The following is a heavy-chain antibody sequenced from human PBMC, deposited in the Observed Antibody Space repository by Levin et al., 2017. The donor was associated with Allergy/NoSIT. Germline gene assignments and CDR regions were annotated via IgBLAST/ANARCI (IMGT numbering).Heavy chain of an antibody. CDR3: ARGGNFWSGSDYYYYGMDI. V-gene: IGHV5-51*01. Sequence: GESLKISCKASGYSFTYYWIGWVCQMPGKGLEWMGIIYPGDSDTRYSPSFQGQVTISADKSISTAYLQWSSLKASDTAMYYCARGGNFWSGSDYYYYGMDIWGQGTTVTVSS. J-gene: IGHJ6*02. CDR2: IYPGDSDT. D-gene: IGHD3-3*01. CDR1: GYSFTYYW.